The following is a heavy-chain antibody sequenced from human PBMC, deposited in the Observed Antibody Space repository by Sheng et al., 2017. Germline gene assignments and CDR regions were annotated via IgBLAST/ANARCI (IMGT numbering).Heavy chain of an antibody. Sequence: EVQLVESGGDLVQPGRSLRLSCAASGFTFSNYAMSWVRQAPGKGLEWVSVISASGGSRYYADSVKGRFTISRDNSKNMLYLQMNSLRAEDTAVYYCARDRVGSYYGMDVWGQGTTVTVSS. J-gene: IGHJ6*02. CDR2: ISASGGSR. CDR1: GFTFSNYA. V-gene: IGHV3-23*04. CDR3: ARDRVGSYYGMDV. D-gene: IGHD1-26*01.